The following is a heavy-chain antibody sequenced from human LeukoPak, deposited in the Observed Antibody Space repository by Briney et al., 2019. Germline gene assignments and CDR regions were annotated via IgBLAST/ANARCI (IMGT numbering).Heavy chain of an antibody. Sequence: GGSLSLSCAASGFTFSTYGMHWVRQAPGKGLEWVAFIRYDGSNKDYVDSVKGRFTISRDNSKNTLYLQMNSLRAEDTAVYYCAKGPVGYCGGGSCYHWFDPWGQGTLVTVSS. V-gene: IGHV3-30*02. CDR2: IRYDGSNK. J-gene: IGHJ5*02. CDR3: AKGPVGYCGGGSCYHWFDP. CDR1: GFTFSTYG. D-gene: IGHD2-15*01.